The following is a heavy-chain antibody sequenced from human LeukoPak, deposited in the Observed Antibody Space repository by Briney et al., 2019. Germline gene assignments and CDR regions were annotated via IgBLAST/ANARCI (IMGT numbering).Heavy chain of an antibody. Sequence: PGRSLRLSCAASGFTFSSYAMHWVRQASGKGLEWVAVIWHDGSNKYYAASVKGRFTVSRDNSKNTLYLQINSLRAEDTAVYYCARERVTGTSYYYYYGMDVWGQGTTVIVSS. D-gene: IGHD6-19*01. V-gene: IGHV3-33*01. CDR3: ARERVTGTSYYYYYGMDV. J-gene: IGHJ6*02. CDR2: IWHDGSNK. CDR1: GFTFSSYA.